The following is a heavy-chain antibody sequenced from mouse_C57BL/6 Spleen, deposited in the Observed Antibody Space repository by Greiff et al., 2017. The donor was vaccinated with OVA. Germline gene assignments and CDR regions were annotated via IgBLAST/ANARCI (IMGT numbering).Heavy chain of an antibody. J-gene: IGHJ2*01. V-gene: IGHV1-61*01. D-gene: IGHD2-3*01. CDR1: GYAFTSYW. CDR2: IYPSDSET. Sequence: QVHVKQPGAELVRPGSSVKLSCKASGYAFTSYWMDWVKQRPGQGLEWIGNIYPSDSETHYNQKFKDKATLTVDKSSSTAYMQLSSLTSEDSAVYYCARSLDGYPDYWGQGTTLTVSS. CDR3: ARSLDGYPDY.